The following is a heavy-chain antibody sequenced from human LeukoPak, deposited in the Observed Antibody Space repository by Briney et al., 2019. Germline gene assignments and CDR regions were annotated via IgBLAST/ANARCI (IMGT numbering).Heavy chain of an antibody. CDR3: ARRIGSSWFFYYFDY. CDR1: GGSFSGYY. V-gene: IGHV4-34*01. Sequence: SETLSLTCAVYGGSFSGYYWSWIRQPPGKGLEWIGEINHSGSTNYNPSLKSRVTISVDTSKNKFSLKLSSVTAADTAVYYCARRIGSSWFFYYFDYWGQGTLVTVSS. CDR2: INHSGST. J-gene: IGHJ4*02. D-gene: IGHD6-13*01.